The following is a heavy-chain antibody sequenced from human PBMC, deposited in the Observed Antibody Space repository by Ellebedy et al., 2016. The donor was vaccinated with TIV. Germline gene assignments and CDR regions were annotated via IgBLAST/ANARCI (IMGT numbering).Heavy chain of an antibody. CDR2: SGSGGST. V-gene: IGHV3-23*01. D-gene: IGHD3-10*01. CDR1: GFTFNNYA. CDR3: AKVVGYYYYYHMDV. Sequence: GESLKISXAASGFTFNNYAVSWVRQAPGKGLEWVSTSGSGGSTYYADSVKGRFTISRDNSENTLYLQMNSLRAEDTAVYYCAKVVGYYYYYHMDVWGKGTTVTVSS. J-gene: IGHJ6*03.